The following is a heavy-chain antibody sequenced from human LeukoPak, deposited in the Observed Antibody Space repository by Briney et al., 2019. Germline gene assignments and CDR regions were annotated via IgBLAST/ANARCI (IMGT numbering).Heavy chain of an antibody. D-gene: IGHD2/OR15-2a*01. Sequence: SQTLSLTCTVSGGSISSHYWSWIRQPPGKGLEWIGNIYYSGSTNYNPSLKSRVTISGDTSKNQSSLKLNSVTAADTAVYYCAKNIGRGGFDPWGQGTLVTVSS. V-gene: IGHV4-59*11. CDR2: IYYSGST. CDR3: AKNIGRGGFDP. J-gene: IGHJ5*02. CDR1: GGSISSHY.